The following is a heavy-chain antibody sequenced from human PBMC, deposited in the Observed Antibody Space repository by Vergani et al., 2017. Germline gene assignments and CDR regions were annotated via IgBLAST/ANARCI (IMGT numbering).Heavy chain of an antibody. CDR1: GDIFNNYT. Sequence: QVHLEQSGTEVKKPGSSVKVSCKVSGDIFNNYTVTWVRQAPGQGLEWMGRIIPIIRLATSAQKFQDRVKITGDTSTNTVYMEMNNLRSEDTAVYYCATIGYRRWGYYFDYWGQGILVTVSS. CDR2: IIPIIRLA. V-gene: IGHV1-69*02. D-gene: IGHD2-2*02. CDR3: ATIGYRRWGYYFDY. J-gene: IGHJ4*02.